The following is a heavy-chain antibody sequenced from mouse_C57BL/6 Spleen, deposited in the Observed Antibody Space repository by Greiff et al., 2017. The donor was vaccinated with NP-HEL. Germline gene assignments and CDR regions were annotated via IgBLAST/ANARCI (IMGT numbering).Heavy chain of an antibody. CDR1: GYSFTSYY. Sequence: QVQLQQSGPELVKPGASVKISCKASGYSFTSYYIHWVKQRPGQGLEWIGWIYPGSGNTKYNEKFKGKATLTADTSSSTAYMQLSSLTSEDSAVYYCAKGAYDYDPYYAMDYWGQGTSVTVSS. V-gene: IGHV1-66*01. CDR3: AKGAYDYDPYYAMDY. CDR2: IYPGSGNT. D-gene: IGHD2-4*01. J-gene: IGHJ4*01.